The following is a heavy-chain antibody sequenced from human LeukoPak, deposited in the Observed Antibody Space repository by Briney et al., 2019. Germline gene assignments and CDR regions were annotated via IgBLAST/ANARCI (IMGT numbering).Heavy chain of an antibody. J-gene: IGHJ6*04. V-gene: IGHV3-48*03. CDR2: IGSSNTI. D-gene: IGHD5-12*01. CDR3: AREGRSGYDLTGYYGMDV. CDR1: GFTFSTYE. Sequence: GGSLRLSCAASGFTFSTYEMNWVRQAPGQGLEWVSYIGSSNTIYYADSVKGRFTISRDNAKNSLYLQMNSLRDEDTAVYYCAREGRSGYDLTGYYGMDVWGKGTTVTVSS.